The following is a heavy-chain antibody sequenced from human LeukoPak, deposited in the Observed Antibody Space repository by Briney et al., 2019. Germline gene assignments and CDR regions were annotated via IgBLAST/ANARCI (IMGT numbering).Heavy chain of an antibody. D-gene: IGHD6-25*01. CDR3: AKQGRIAASKAYVDDAFDI. J-gene: IGHJ3*02. CDR2: IRYDGSNK. Sequence: PGGSLRLSCAASGFTFSSYGMHWARQAPGKGLEWVAFIRYDGSNKYYADSVKGRFTISRDNSKNTLYLQMNSLRAEDTAVYYCAKQGRIAASKAYVDDAFDIWGQGTMVTVSS. V-gene: IGHV3-30*02. CDR1: GFTFSSYG.